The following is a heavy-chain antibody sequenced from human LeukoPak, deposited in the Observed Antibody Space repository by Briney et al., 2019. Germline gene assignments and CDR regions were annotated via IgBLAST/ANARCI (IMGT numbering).Heavy chain of an antibody. V-gene: IGHV3-48*03. CDR3: ARGPRGYSYGLGYY. Sequence: GGSLRLSCAASGFTFSSYEMNWVRQAPGKGLEWVSYISSSGSTIYYADSVKGRFTISRDSAKNSLYLQMNSLRAEDTAVYYCARGPRGYSYGLGYYWGQGTLVTVSS. J-gene: IGHJ4*02. CDR2: ISSSGSTI. CDR1: GFTFSSYE. D-gene: IGHD5-18*01.